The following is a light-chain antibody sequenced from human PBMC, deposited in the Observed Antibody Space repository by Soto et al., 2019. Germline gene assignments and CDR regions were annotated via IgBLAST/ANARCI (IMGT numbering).Light chain of an antibody. CDR3: QQRSPLT. Sequence: EIVMTPSPPTLSLSPGERANLSCRASQRISTNVAWYQHKPGQAPRLLIYSASTRTTGTPATFSGSASGTDFTLTISSLEPEDFAVYYCQQRSPLTFGGGTKVDI. CDR2: SAS. CDR1: QRISTN. J-gene: IGKJ4*01. V-gene: IGKV3-11*01.